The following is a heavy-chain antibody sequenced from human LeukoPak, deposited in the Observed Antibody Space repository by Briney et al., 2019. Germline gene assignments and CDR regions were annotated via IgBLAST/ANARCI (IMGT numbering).Heavy chain of an antibody. J-gene: IGHJ4*02. CDR1: GGSISSYY. V-gene: IGHV4-4*07. Sequence: SQTLSLTCTVSGGSISSYYWSWIRQPAGKGLEWIGRIYTSGSTNYNPSLKSRVTMSVDTSKNQFSLKLSSVTAADTAVYYCATYYYDSSGYYYSYWGQGTLVTVSS. CDR3: ATYYYDSSGYYYSY. CDR2: IYTSGST. D-gene: IGHD3-22*01.